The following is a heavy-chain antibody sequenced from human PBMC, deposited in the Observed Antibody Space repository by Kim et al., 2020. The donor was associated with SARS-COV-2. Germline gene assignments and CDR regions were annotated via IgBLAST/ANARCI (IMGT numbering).Heavy chain of an antibody. CDR3: ARGTIAARGRWFDP. CDR2: INPNSGGT. V-gene: IGHV1-2*02. CDR1: GYTFTGYY. D-gene: IGHD6-6*01. Sequence: ASVKVSCKASGYTFTGYYMHWVRQAPGQGLEWMGWINPNSGGTNYAQKFQGRVTMTRDTSISTAYMELSRLRSDDTAVYYCARGTIAARGRWFDPWGQGTLVTVSS. J-gene: IGHJ5*02.